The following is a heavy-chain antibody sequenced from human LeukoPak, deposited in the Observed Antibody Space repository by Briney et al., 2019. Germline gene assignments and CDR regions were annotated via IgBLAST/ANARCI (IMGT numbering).Heavy chain of an antibody. CDR2: IISSGVYT. CDR1: GFTFNNNG. CDR3: ARGGPDYSNYGSDDWFDP. V-gene: IGHV3-23*01. Sequence: GGSLRLSCAASGFTFNNNGMSWVRQAPGKGLEWVSGIISSGVYTYYADSVKGRFTISRDNSKNSLYLQMNSLRAEDTAVYYCARGGPDYSNYGSDDWFDPWGQGTLVTVSS. D-gene: IGHD4-11*01. J-gene: IGHJ5*02.